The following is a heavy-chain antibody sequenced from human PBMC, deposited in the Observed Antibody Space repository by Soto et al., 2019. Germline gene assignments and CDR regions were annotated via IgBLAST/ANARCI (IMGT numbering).Heavy chain of an antibody. CDR3: ARGGFDYSSGEWYFDL. J-gene: IGHJ2*01. CDR2: IYYSGRT. Sequence: QVQLQESGPGLVKPSQTLSLTCTVSGGSISSGGYYWSWIRQHPGKGLEWIGYIYYSGRTYYNPSHKSRVTISVDTSKNPYSLKLSSVTAADTAVYYCARGGFDYSSGEWYFDLWGRGTLVTVSS. CDR1: GGSISSGGYY. D-gene: IGHD3-22*01. V-gene: IGHV4-31*03.